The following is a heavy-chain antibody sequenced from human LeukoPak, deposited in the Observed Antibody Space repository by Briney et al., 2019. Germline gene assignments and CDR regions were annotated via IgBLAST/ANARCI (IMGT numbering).Heavy chain of an antibody. D-gene: IGHD3-16*01. J-gene: IGHJ4*02. CDR3: ARVAFGGVFDD. CDR2: IYYSGST. Sequence: PSGTLSLTCTVSGGSISSYYRTCIRQLPGKGLEWIGYIYYSGSTNYNPSRKSRVTISVDTSKNQFSLKLSSVAAADTAVYDSARVAFGGVFDDWGQGTLVTVSS. V-gene: IGHV4-59*01. CDR1: GGSISSYY.